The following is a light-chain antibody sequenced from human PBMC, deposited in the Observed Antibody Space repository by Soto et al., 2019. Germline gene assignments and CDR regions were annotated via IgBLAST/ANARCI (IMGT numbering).Light chain of an antibody. CDR1: QSVRRN. V-gene: IGKV3D-11*02. CDR3: QQRSNWQT. Sequence: EIVMTQSPVTLSVSPGEGATLSCRASQSVRRNLAWYQQRPGQAPRLLISDTSTRATGIPARFSGSGSGTDFTLTISSLEPEDFAVYYCQQRSNWQTFGQGTKVDIK. CDR2: DTS. J-gene: IGKJ1*01.